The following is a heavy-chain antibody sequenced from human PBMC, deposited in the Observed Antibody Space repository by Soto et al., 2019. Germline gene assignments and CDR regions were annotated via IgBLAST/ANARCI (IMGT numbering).Heavy chain of an antibody. D-gene: IGHD6-13*01. CDR3: ARVETAGIAAAGSPDYYYYYGMDV. CDR2: TYYRSKWYN. Sequence: PSQTLSLTCAISVDSVSSNSAAWNWIRQSPSRGLEWLGRTYYRSKWYNDYAVSVKSRITINPDTSKNQFSLQLNSVTPEDTAVYYCARVETAGIAAAGSPDYYYYYGMDVWGQGTTVTAP. J-gene: IGHJ6*02. V-gene: IGHV6-1*01. CDR1: VDSVSSNSAA.